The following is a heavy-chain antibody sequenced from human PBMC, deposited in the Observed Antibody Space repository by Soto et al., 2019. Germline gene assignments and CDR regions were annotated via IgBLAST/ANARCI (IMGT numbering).Heavy chain of an antibody. V-gene: IGHV3-33*01. Sequence: QVQLVESGGGVVQPGRSLRLSCAASGFTFSSYGMHWVRQAPGKGLEWVAVIWYDGSNKYYADSVKGRFTISRDNSKNTLYLQVNSLRAEDTAVYYCARDGCGGDCKRGNDAFDIWGQGTMVTVSS. CDR3: ARDGCGGDCKRGNDAFDI. CDR1: GFTFSSYG. D-gene: IGHD2-21*02. J-gene: IGHJ3*02. CDR2: IWYDGSNK.